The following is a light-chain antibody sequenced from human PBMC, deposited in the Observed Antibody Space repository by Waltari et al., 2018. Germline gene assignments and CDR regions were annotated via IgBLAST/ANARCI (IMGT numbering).Light chain of an antibody. Sequence: SYELTQPPSVSVSPGQTARITCSGDALPKKYAYWYQQRSGQAPVLVIYEDIRRPSGSQEMFSGASSGTMATLTISGAQVDDEGDYYCYSTDSSGNERVFGGGTKLTVL. CDR2: EDI. J-gene: IGLJ3*02. CDR3: YSTDSSGNERV. CDR1: ALPKKY. V-gene: IGLV3-10*01.